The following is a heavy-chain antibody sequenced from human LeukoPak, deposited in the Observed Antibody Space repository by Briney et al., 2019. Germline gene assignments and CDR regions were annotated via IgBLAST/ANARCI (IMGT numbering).Heavy chain of an antibody. V-gene: IGHV3-30*18. CDR3: AKDLSRGVWNDFFDAFDI. CDR1: GFTFSSYG. Sequence: GGSLRLSCAASGFTFSSYGMHWVRQAPGKGLEWVAVISYDGSNRYYADSVKGRFTISRDNSKNTLYLQMNSRRAEDTAVYYCAKDLSRGVWNDFFDAFDIWGQGTMVTVSS. CDR2: ISYDGSNR. J-gene: IGHJ3*02. D-gene: IGHD1-1*01.